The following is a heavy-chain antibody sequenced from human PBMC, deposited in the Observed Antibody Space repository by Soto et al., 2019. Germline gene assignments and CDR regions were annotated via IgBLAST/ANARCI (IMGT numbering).Heavy chain of an antibody. CDR3: ATSYGNAWYTY. V-gene: IGHV4-39*07. Sequence: SETLSLTCTVSGGSISSSSYYWGWIRQPPGKGLEWIGCIHYSGSTYYNPSLKSRLTISVDRSKNQFSLQLTSVTVADTAVYYCATSYGNAWYTYWGQGTQVTVSS. D-gene: IGHD6-13*01. CDR1: GGSISSSSYY. CDR2: IHYSGST. J-gene: IGHJ4*02.